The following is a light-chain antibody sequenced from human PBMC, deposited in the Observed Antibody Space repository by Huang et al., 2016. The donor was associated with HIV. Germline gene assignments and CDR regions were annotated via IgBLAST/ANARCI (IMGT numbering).Light chain of an antibody. V-gene: IGKV1-39*01. Sequence: DIQMTQSPSSLSASVGDRVTITCRATQSISNFLNWYQQKPGKAPNLLIHAASTLQSGVTSRFSVSGSGTYFTLPISSLQPEDFATYYCQQTYSAVTFGQGTKVEIK. J-gene: IGKJ1*01. CDR2: AAS. CDR3: QQTYSAVT. CDR1: QSISNF.